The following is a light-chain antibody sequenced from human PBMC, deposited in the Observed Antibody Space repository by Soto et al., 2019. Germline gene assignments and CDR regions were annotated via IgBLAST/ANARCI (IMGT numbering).Light chain of an antibody. CDR3: QQYGSSPPIT. CDR2: GAS. CDR1: QSVSSSY. J-gene: IGKJ5*01. Sequence: EIVLTLSPCTLSLSPGERATLSCRASQSVSSSYLAWYQQKPGQAPRFVIYGASTRASGIPDRFSGGGSGTDFTLTISRLEPEDFAVYYCQQYGSSPPITFGQGTRLEIK. V-gene: IGKV3-20*01.